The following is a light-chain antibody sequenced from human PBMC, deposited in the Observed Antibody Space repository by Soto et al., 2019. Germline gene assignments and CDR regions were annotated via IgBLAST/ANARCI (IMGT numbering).Light chain of an antibody. CDR1: SSNIGRDY. V-gene: IGLV1-47*02. CDR2: SHN. J-gene: IGLJ2*01. Sequence: QSVLTQPPSASGTPGQRVTISCSGGSSNIGRDYVYWYQQLPGAAPKLLMYSHNIRPAGVPDRFSASTSGTSVSLAISGLRPEDEGDYHCAAWDDSVRGVVFGGGTKLTVL. CDR3: AAWDDSVRGVV.